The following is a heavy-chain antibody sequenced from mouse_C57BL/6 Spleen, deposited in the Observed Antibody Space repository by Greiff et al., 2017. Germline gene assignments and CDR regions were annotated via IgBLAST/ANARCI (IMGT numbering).Heavy chain of an antibody. CDR3: ARDYDGYWYFDV. V-gene: IGHV1-42*01. CDR2: INPSTGGT. Sequence: VQLQQSGPELVKPGASVKISCKASGYSFTGYYMNWVKQSPEKSLEWIGEINPSTGGTTYNQKFKAKATLTVDKSSSTAYMQLKSLTSEDSAVYYCARDYDGYWYFDVWGTGTTVTVSS. CDR1: GYSFTGYY. J-gene: IGHJ1*03. D-gene: IGHD2-3*01.